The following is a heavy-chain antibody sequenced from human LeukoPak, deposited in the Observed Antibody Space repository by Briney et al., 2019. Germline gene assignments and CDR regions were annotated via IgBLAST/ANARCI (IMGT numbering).Heavy chain of an antibody. V-gene: IGHV3-7*01. CDR1: GFTLSSYW. J-gene: IGHJ4*02. CDR2: INQDGSDE. Sequence: GGSLRLSCEASGFTLSSYWMSWVRQAPGKGLEWVAYINQDGSDEDYVDSVRGRFTISRDNAKNSLYLQMNSPRAEDTAVYYCARGSVVAPNFDFWGQGTLVTVSS. CDR3: ARGSVVAPNFDF. D-gene: IGHD2-15*01.